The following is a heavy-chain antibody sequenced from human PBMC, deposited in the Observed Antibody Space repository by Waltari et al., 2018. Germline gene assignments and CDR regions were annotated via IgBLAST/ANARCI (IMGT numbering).Heavy chain of an antibody. CDR2: IKQDGSEK. V-gene: IGHV3-7*01. Sequence: EVQLVESGGGLVQPGGSLRLSCAASGFTFSSYEMNWVRQAPGKGLEWVANIKQDGSEKYYVDSVKGRFTISRDNAKNSLYLQMNSLRAEDTAVYYCARDSMGLFDYWGQGTLVTVSS. CDR1: GFTFSSYE. J-gene: IGHJ4*02. D-gene: IGHD2-8*01. CDR3: ARDSMGLFDY.